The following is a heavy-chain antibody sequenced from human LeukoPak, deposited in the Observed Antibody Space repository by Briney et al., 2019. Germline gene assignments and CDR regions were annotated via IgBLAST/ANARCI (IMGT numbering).Heavy chain of an antibody. CDR3: ATDLTYDYVWGSYPTDY. Sequence: GASVKVSCKASGYTFTSYDINWVRQATGQGLEWMGWMNPNSGNTGYAQKFQGRVTMTRNTSISTAYMELSSLRSEDTAVYYCATDLTYDYVWGSYPTDYWGQGTLVTVSS. D-gene: IGHD3-16*02. CDR2: MNPNSGNT. J-gene: IGHJ4*02. V-gene: IGHV1-8*01. CDR1: GYTFTSYD.